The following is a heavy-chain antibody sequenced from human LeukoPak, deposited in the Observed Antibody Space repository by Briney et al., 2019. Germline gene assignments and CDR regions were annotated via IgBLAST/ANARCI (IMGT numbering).Heavy chain of an antibody. J-gene: IGHJ4*02. D-gene: IGHD2-8*02. CDR3: AKSPAPTGTLDY. CDR2: INWNGGST. V-gene: IGHV3-20*04. CDR1: GFTFDDYG. Sequence: GGSLRLSCEASGFTFDDYGMGWVRHAPGKGLEWVSGINWNGGSTDYADSVKGRFTISRDNAKNSLYLQMNSLRAEDTALYYCAKSPAPTGTLDYWGQGTLVTVSS.